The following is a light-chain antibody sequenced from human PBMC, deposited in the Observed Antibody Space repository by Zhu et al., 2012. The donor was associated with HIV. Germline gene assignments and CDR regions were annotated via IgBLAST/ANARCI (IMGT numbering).Light chain of an antibody. Sequence: EIVMTQSPATLSVSPGERATLSCRASQSISTILAWYQQKPGQAPRLLIFGASTRATGIPARFSGSGSGTEFTLTINSMQSEDFAVYYCQQYNDWPYTVGQGTKAGDQT. CDR1: QSISTI. V-gene: IGKV3-15*01. CDR2: GAS. J-gene: IGKJ2*01. CDR3: QQYNDWPYT.